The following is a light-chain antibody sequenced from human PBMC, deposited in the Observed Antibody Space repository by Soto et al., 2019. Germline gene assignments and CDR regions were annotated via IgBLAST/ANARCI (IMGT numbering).Light chain of an antibody. J-gene: IGLJ2*01. Sequence: QSALTQPASVSGFPVQSITISCTGTSSDLDGYNYVSWYLQHPGKAPKLIIYEVTNRPSGVSNRFSGSESGNTASLTISGLQPEDEADYYCSSYIGSSTLVVFGGGTKLTVL. CDR1: SSDLDGYNY. CDR2: EVT. CDR3: SSYIGSSTLVV. V-gene: IGLV2-14*01.